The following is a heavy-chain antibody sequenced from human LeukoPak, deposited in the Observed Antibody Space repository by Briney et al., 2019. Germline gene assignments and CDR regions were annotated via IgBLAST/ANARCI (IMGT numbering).Heavy chain of an antibody. D-gene: IGHD5-24*01. CDR1: GFTFSSYG. Sequence: PGGSLRLSCAASGFTFSSYGMHWVRQAPGKGLEWVAFIRYDGSNTYYADSVKGRFTISRDNSKNTLYLQMNSLRAEGMAVYYCASNRDGKFDYWGQGTLVTVSS. CDR2: IRYDGSNT. J-gene: IGHJ4*02. V-gene: IGHV3-30*02. CDR3: ASNRDGKFDY.